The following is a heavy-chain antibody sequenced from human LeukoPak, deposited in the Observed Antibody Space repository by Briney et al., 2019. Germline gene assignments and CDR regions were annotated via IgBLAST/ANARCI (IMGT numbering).Heavy chain of an antibody. CDR2: IYPGDSDT. CDR3: VRQKGSGRYYYSGMDV. CDR1: GYSFTSYW. V-gene: IGHV5-51*01. J-gene: IGHJ6*02. Sequence: GESLKISCKGSGYSFTSYWIGWVRQMPGKGLEWMGIIYPGDSDTRYSPSFQGQVTISADKSISTAYLQWSSLKASDTAMYYCVRQKGSGRYYYSGMDVWGQGTTVTVSS. D-gene: IGHD3-10*01.